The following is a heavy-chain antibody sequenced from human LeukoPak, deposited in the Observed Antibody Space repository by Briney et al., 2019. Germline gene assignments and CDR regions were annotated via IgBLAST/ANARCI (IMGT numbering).Heavy chain of an antibody. CDR3: AREETHHVYYGMDV. D-gene: IGHD1-14*01. CDR1: GYTFTSYG. CDR2: ISAYNGNT. V-gene: IGHV1-18*01. J-gene: IGHJ6*02. Sequence: ASVKVSFTASGYTFTSYGISWVRQAPGQGLEWMGWISAYNGNTNYAQKVQGRVTMTTDTSTSTAYMELRSLRSDDTAVYYCAREETHHVYYGMDVWGQGTMVTVSS.